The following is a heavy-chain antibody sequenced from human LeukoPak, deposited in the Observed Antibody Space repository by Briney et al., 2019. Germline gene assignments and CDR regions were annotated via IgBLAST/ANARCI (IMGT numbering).Heavy chain of an antibody. CDR2: IWYDGSNK. J-gene: IGHJ3*02. CDR1: GFTFSSYG. Sequence: PGGSLRLSCAASGFTFSSYGMHWVRQAPGKGLEWVAVIWYDGSNKYYADSVKGRFTISRDNSKNTLYLQMNSLRAEDTAVYYCARDAPTAQATPDAFDIWGQGTMVTVSS. CDR3: ARDAPTAQATPDAFDI. V-gene: IGHV3-33*01. D-gene: IGHD1-26*01.